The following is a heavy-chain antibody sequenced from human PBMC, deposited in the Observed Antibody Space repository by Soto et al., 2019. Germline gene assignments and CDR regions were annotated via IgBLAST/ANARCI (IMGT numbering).Heavy chain of an antibody. CDR2: IYYSGST. V-gene: IGHV4-30-4*01. D-gene: IGHD5-18*01. J-gene: IGHJ6*02. CDR1: GGSISSGDYY. CDR3: ARSIPLRGYSYGSYYYYYGMDV. Sequence: SETLSLTCTVSGGSISSGDYYWSWIRQPPGKGLEWIGYIYYSGSTYYNPSLKSRVTISADTSKNQFSLKLSSVTAADTAVYYCARSIPLRGYSYGSYYYYYGMDVWGQGTTVTVSS.